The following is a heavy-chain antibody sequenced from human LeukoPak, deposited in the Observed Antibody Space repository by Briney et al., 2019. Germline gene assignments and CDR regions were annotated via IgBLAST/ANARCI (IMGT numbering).Heavy chain of an antibody. J-gene: IGHJ5*02. CDR1: GFTFAGYA. Sequence: GGSLRLSCAASGFTFAGYAMSWVRQAPGKGLEWVSATTGSGGGTYYADSVKGRFTISRDNSRNTLYLQMNSLRAEDTAVYYCAKADGSWTYDPWGQGTLVTVSS. D-gene: IGHD5-24*01. V-gene: IGHV3-23*01. CDR2: TTGSGGGT. CDR3: AKADGSWTYDP.